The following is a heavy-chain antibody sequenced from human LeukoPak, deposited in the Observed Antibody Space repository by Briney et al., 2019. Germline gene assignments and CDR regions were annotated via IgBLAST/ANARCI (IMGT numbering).Heavy chain of an antibody. CDR1: GFTFSGYI. Sequence: GGSLRLSCAASGFTFSGYIMSWVRQAPGKGLEWVSFIGTSGNTIYYADSVKGRFTVSRDNAKNSLFLQMNSLRAEDTAVYYCARDQWLDYWGQGTLVTVSS. J-gene: IGHJ4*02. CDR3: ARDQWLDY. D-gene: IGHD6-19*01. CDR2: IGTSGNTI. V-gene: IGHV3-48*01.